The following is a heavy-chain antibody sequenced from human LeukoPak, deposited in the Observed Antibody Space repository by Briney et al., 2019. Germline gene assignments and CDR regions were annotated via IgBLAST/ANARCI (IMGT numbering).Heavy chain of an antibody. CDR2: ISSSSYI. CDR3: ARDMGSSWYPFDY. V-gene: IGHV3-21*01. J-gene: IGHJ4*02. Sequence: GGSLRLSCAASGFTFSSYSMNWVRQAPGKGLEWVSSISSSSYIYYADSVKGRFTISRDNAKNSLYLQMNSLRAEDTAVYYCARDMGSSWYPFDYWGQGTLVTVSS. CDR1: GFTFSSYS. D-gene: IGHD6-13*01.